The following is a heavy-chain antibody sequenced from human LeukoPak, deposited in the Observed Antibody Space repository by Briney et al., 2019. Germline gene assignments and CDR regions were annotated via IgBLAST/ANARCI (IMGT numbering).Heavy chain of an antibody. CDR1: GFTFSSYW. J-gene: IGHJ4*02. CDR2: INSDGSST. CDR3: ASIPPGIAAAGSTTE. V-gene: IGHV3-74*01. Sequence: GGSLRLSCAASGFTFSSYWMHWVRQAPGKGLVWVSRINSDGSSTSYADSVKGRFIISRDNAKNTLYLQMNSLRAEDTAVYYCASIPPGIAAAGSTTEWGQGTLVTVSS. D-gene: IGHD6-13*01.